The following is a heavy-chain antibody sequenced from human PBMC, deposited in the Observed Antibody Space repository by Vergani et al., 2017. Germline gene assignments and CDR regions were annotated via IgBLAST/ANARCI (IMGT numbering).Heavy chain of an antibody. Sequence: EVQLLESGGGLVQPGGSLRLSCTASGFTFGDYAMSWFRQAPGKGLEWVGFIRSKAYGGTTEYAASVKGRFTISRDDSKSIAYLQMNSLKTEDTAVYYCTRDTKDIVVVPAATPAYYYYGMDVWGQGTTVTVSS. CDR3: TRDTKDIVVVPAATPAYYYYGMDV. V-gene: IGHV3-49*03. D-gene: IGHD2-2*01. CDR2: IRSKAYGGTT. CDR1: GFTFGDYA. J-gene: IGHJ6*02.